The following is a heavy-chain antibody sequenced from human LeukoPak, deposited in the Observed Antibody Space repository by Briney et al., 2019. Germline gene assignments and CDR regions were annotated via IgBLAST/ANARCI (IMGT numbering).Heavy chain of an antibody. V-gene: IGHV1-46*01. CDR2: IKRSGGST. Sequence: SAVKVSCKASGYSFISFYIHWVRQAPRQGLDWMGVIKRSGGSTAYEKQFQSRVNMTKNTSTSTVYMELSSLTSEDTGVYYCARHSLIGTTPFDYWGQGTLVTVSS. CDR1: GYSFISFY. D-gene: IGHD1-20*01. CDR3: ARHSLIGTTPFDY. J-gene: IGHJ4*02.